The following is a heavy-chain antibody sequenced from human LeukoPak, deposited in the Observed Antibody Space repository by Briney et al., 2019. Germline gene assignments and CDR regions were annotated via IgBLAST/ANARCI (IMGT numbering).Heavy chain of an antibody. Sequence: AGGSLRLSCAASGFTFRSYAMNWVRQAPGKGLEWVSAISGSGNNTYYADSAKGRSTISRDNSKNTLYLQMNSLRAEDTAVYYCARRYCTSTSCSYFDYWGQGTLVTVSS. J-gene: IGHJ4*02. V-gene: IGHV3-23*01. CDR1: GFTFRSYA. CDR3: ARRYCTSTSCSYFDY. D-gene: IGHD2-2*01. CDR2: ISGSGNNT.